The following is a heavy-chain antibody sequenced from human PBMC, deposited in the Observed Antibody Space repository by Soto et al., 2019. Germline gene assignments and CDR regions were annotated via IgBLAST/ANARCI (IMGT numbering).Heavy chain of an antibody. Sequence: SVKVSCKASGGTFSSYSISWVRQAPGQGLEWMGGIIPISRTANFAQKFQGRVTIIADESTSTAYLELSSLTSEDTAVYYCAEGGAVCSDSSAYYRPFDYWGQGTLVTVSS. J-gene: IGHJ4*02. CDR1: GGTFSSYS. V-gene: IGHV1-69*13. CDR2: IIPISRTA. D-gene: IGHD3-22*01. CDR3: AEGGAVCSDSSAYYRPFDY.